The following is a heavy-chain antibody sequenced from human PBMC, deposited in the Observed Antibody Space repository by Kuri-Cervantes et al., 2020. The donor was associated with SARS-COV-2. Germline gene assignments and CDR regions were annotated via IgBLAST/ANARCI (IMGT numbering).Heavy chain of an antibody. CDR1: GFTFSGSA. Sequence: GESLKISCAASGFTFSGSAMHWVRQASGKGLEWVGRIRSKANSYSTAYAVSVKVRFTISRDDSKHTAYLQRNSLKTEATAVYSCSRSTVTSPLYGMDDWGQGTTVTVSS. V-gene: IGHV3-73*01. CDR3: SRSTVTSPLYGMDD. CDR2: IRSKANSYST. J-gene: IGHJ6*02. D-gene: IGHD4-17*01.